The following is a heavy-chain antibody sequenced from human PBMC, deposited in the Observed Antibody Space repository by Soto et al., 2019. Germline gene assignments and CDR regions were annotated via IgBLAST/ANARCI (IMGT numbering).Heavy chain of an antibody. Sequence: SLRLSCAASGFTFSSYAMHWVRQAPGKGLEWVAVISYDGSNKYYADSVKGRFTISRDNSKNTLYLQMNSLRAEDTAVCYCARETYVVVVAATHLDYWGQGTLVTVSS. J-gene: IGHJ4*02. CDR2: ISYDGSNK. V-gene: IGHV3-30-3*01. D-gene: IGHD2-15*01. CDR1: GFTFSSYA. CDR3: ARETYVVVVAATHLDY.